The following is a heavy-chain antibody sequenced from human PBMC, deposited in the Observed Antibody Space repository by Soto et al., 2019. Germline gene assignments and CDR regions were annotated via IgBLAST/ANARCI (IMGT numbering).Heavy chain of an antibody. CDR2: IIGGVDA. CDR1: GFSFNSHA. CDR3: AKVLSLRTSGKYYKPFFHGMDV. Sequence: DVQLSESGGGLVQPGGSLRLTCAASGFSFNSHAMTWVRQAPGGGLEWAAAIIGGVDAFYADSVKGRFTISRDNSKDTLYLQMNSLGVEDTALYYCAKVLSLRTSGKYYKPFFHGMDVWGLGTTVTVSS. J-gene: IGHJ6*02. D-gene: IGHD3-10*01. V-gene: IGHV3-23*01.